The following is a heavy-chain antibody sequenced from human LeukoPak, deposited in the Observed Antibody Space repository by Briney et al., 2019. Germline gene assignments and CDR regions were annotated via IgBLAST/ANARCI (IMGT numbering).Heavy chain of an antibody. CDR3: ARDQYDTWSRRGNFDS. V-gene: IGHV3-7*03. CDR1: GFTLGNYW. CDR2: IKLDGSEK. Sequence: GGPRNLSGVPSGFTLGNYWRGGFRQAQGRGLEWVPNIKLDGSEKNYVDSVKGRFTISRDNTKNSLYLQMNSLRAEDTAVFYCARDQYDTWSRRGNFDSWGQGTLVIVSS. J-gene: IGHJ4*02. D-gene: IGHD3-3*01.